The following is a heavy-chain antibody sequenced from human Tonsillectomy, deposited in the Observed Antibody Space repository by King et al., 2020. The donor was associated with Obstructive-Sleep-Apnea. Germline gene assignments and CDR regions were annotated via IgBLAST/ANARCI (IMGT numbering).Heavy chain of an antibody. V-gene: IGHV4-38-2*02. Sequence: VQLQESGPGLVKPSETLSLTCTVSGYSISSGYYWGWIRQPPGKGLEWIGSIYHSGSTYYNPSLKSRVTISVGTSKNQFSLKLSLVTAADTAVYYCARGYYDILTGYSDDAFDIWGQGTMVTVSS. CDR1: GYSISSGYY. CDR2: IYHSGST. D-gene: IGHD3-9*01. CDR3: ARGYYDILTGYSDDAFDI. J-gene: IGHJ3*02.